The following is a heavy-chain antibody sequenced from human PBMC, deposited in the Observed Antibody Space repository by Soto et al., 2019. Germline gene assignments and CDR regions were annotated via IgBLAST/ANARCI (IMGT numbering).Heavy chain of an antibody. Sequence: SETLSLTGTVSGHPISAYSWIWLRQAPGKGLEWIGNIHYNGNTKYNPSLKSRVTMSVDTSKNQFSLKLISVTAADTAKYFCAREGNLGRWLQPLDFWGQGTLVTVS. CDR1: GHPISAYS. J-gene: IGHJ4*02. CDR3: AREGNLGRWLQPLDF. CDR2: IHYNGNT. V-gene: IGHV4-59*01. D-gene: IGHD5-12*01.